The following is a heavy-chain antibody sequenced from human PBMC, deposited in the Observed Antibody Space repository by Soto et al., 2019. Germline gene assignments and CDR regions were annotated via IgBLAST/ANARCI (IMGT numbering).Heavy chain of an antibody. V-gene: IGHV1-69*01. CDR2: IVPLFGTT. D-gene: IGHD3-16*01. CDR1: GGTFSSYT. J-gene: IGHJ3*02. Sequence: QVQLVQSGAEVKKPGSLVKVSCKASGGTFSSYTFSWVRQAPGQGLEWMGGIVPLFGTTNDAKIFQCRVTISADESTRTVYMELSSLRSEDSAMYYCARDGDVTSIRPRGAFDIWGQGTEITVSS. CDR3: ARDGDVTSIRPRGAFDI.